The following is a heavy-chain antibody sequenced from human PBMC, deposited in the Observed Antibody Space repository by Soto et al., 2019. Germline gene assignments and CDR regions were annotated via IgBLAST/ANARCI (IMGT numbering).Heavy chain of an antibody. Sequence: QVQLVQSGAEVKKPGASVKVSCKASGYTFTSYDINWVRQATGQGLEWMGWMNPNSGNTGYAQKFQGRVTMTRHTSVSTAYMELSGLRSADTAVYCCARTLYGDNVDYWGQGTLVTVSS. CDR3: ARTLYGDNVDY. D-gene: IGHD4-17*01. V-gene: IGHV1-8*01. CDR2: MNPNSGNT. J-gene: IGHJ4*02. CDR1: GYTFTSYD.